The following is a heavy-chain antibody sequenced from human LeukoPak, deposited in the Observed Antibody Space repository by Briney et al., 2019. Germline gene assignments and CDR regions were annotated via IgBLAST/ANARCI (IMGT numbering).Heavy chain of an antibody. CDR3: ARDQASDLITIGEWLSSDNWFDP. CDR2: INPSGGST. CDR1: GYTFTSYY. D-gene: IGHD3-3*01. J-gene: IGHJ5*02. V-gene: IGHV1-46*01. Sequence: ASVTVSCTASGYTFTSYYMHWVRQAPGQGLEWMGIINPSGGSTSYAQKFQGRVTMTRDTSTSTVYMELSSLRSDDTAVYYCARDQASDLITIGEWLSSDNWFDPWGQGTLVTVSS.